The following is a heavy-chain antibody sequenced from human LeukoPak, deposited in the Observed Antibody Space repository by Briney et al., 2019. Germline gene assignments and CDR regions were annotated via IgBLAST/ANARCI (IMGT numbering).Heavy chain of an antibody. V-gene: IGHV1-3*01. CDR3: ARDDMTASLEFDP. CDR1: GYTFTSYA. D-gene: IGHD2-15*01. Sequence: ASVKVSCKASGYTFTSYAMHWVRQAPGQRLEWMGWINAGNGNTKYSQKFQGRVTITRDTSASAAYMELSRLRSDDTAVYYCARDDMTASLEFDPWGQGTLVTVSS. CDR2: INAGNGNT. J-gene: IGHJ5*02.